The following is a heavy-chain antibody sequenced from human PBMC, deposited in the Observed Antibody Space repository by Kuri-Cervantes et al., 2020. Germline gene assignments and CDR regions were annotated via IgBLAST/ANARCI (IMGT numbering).Heavy chain of an antibody. CDR1: GFTFSNAW. D-gene: IGHD3-10*01. V-gene: IGHV3-11*04. CDR3: ARDRGIITFDY. J-gene: IGHJ4*02. Sequence: GGSLRLSCAASGFTFSNAWMSWVRQAPGKGPEWVSYISSSGSTIYYADSVKGRFTISRDNAKNSLYLQMNSLRAEDTAVYYCARDRGIITFDYWGQGILVTVSS. CDR2: ISSSGSTI.